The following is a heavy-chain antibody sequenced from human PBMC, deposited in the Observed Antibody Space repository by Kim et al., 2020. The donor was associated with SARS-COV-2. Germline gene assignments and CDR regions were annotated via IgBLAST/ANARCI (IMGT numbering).Heavy chain of an antibody. CDR1: GFAFNIYA. CDR3: AKDSRYYYDSSGTFDY. V-gene: IGHV3-23*01. J-gene: IGHJ4*02. CDR2: IGAGGGST. Sequence: GGSLRLSCAASGFAFNIYAMSWVRQAPGKGLEWVSGIGAGGGSTYYADSVKGRFTISRDHSKNTLYLQMNSLRAEDTAVYYCAKDSRYYYDSSGTFDYWGQGTLVTVSS. D-gene: IGHD3-22*01.